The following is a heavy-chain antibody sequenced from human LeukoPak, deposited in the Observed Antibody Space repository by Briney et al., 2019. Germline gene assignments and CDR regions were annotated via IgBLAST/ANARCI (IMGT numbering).Heavy chain of an antibody. V-gene: IGHV3-13*05. J-gene: IGHJ4*02. CDR3: AREYEGSFDL. CDR2: IGTSGDP. D-gene: IGHD3-3*01. Sequence: GGSLRLSCAASGFTFRSYDMHWVRQTTGKGLEWVSSIGTSGDPFYPASVKGRFTISRENAKNSLYHQMNSLRAGDTAVYYCAREYEGSFDLWGQGTLVTVSS. CDR1: GFTFRSYD.